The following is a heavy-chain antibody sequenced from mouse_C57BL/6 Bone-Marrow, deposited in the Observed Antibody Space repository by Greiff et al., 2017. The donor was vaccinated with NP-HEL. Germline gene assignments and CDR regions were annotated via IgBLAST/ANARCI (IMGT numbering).Heavy chain of an antibody. CDR2: IDPSDSYT. CDR1: GYTFTSYW. Sequence: VQLQQPGAELVKPGASVKLSCKASGYTFTSYWMQWVHQRPGQGLEWIGKIDPSDSYTNYTQKFKGKATLTVDTSSSTTYMQLRSLTSEYSAVYYCARDSSGLPYYAMAYWGQGTAVTVSS. V-gene: IGHV1-50*01. J-gene: IGHJ4*01. D-gene: IGHD3-2*02. CDR3: ARDSSGLPYYAMAY.